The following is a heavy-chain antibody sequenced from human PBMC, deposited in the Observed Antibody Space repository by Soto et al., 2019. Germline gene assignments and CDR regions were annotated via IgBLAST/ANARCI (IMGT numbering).Heavy chain of an antibody. D-gene: IGHD3-16*01. CDR2: IKSKTDGGTT. J-gene: IGHJ3*02. Sequence: GGSLRLSCAASGFTFSNAWMSWVRQAPGKGLEWVGRIKSKTDGGTTDYAAPGKGRFTISRDDSKNTLYLQMNSLKTEDTAVYYCTTNQPPPRDRYDLADAFDIWGQGTMVTVSS. CDR1: GFTFSNAW. V-gene: IGHV3-15*01. CDR3: TTNQPPPRDRYDLADAFDI.